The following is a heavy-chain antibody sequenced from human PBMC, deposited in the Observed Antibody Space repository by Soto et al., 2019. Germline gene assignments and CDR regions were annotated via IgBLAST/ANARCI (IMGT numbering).Heavy chain of an antibody. CDR3: AKDWRTYGDFHAFDI. V-gene: IGHV3-23*01. Sequence: EVQLLESGGDLVQPGGSLRLSCAASGFTFSSYAMTWVRQAPGKGLEWVSVISGSGGSPYYADSVKGRFTISRDNSKSSLNLQMNSLRAEDTATYYCAKDWRTYGDFHAFDIWGQGTMVTVSS. D-gene: IGHD4-17*01. J-gene: IGHJ3*02. CDR2: ISGSGGSP. CDR1: GFTFSSYA.